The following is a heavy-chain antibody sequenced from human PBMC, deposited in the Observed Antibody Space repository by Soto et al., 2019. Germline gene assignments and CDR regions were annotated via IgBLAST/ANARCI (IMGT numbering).Heavy chain of an antibody. CDR2: IYYSGST. D-gene: IGHD7-27*01. J-gene: IGHJ5*02. V-gene: IGHV4-39*01. CDR3: ASLFSRGEWFEP. CDR1: GGSISSSSYY. Sequence: SETLSLTCTVSGGSISSSSYYWGWIRQPPGKGLEWIGSIYYSGSTYYNPSLKSRVTISVDTSKNQFSLKLSSVTAADTAVYYCASLFSRGEWFEPWGQGTLVTVSS.